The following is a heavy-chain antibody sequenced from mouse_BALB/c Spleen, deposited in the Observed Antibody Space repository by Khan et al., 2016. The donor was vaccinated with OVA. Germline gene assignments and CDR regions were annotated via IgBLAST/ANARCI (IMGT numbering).Heavy chain of an antibody. CDR3: ARSGYGSLGY. V-gene: IGHV1-77*01. Sequence: QVRLQQSGPVLVKPGASVKMSCKASGYTFTDYIINWVRQRTGQSLEWIGQIYPGSGSTYYNEKFKGKATLTADKSSNTAYMQLRSLTSEDSAVYFCARSGYGSLGYWGQGTTLTVSS. CDR1: GYTFTDYI. D-gene: IGHD1-1*01. CDR2: IYPGSGST. J-gene: IGHJ2*01.